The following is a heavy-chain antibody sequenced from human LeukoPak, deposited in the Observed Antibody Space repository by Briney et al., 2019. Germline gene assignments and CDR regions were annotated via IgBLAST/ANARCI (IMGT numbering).Heavy chain of an antibody. V-gene: IGHV3-53*01. CDR3: ARAIQQTTILWWWYAFDI. Sequence: GGSLRLSCAASGFTVSSNYMSWVRQAPGKGLEWVSVMYSGGSRYYADSVKRRFTISRDSSRNTVYLQMNSLRAEDTAVYFCARAIQQTTILWWWYAFDIWGQGTMVTVSS. J-gene: IGHJ3*02. CDR1: GFTVSSNY. CDR2: MYSGGSR. D-gene: IGHD2-21*01.